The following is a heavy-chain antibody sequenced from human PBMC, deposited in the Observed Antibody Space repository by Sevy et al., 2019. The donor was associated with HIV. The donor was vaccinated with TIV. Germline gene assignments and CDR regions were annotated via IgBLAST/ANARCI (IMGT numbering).Heavy chain of an antibody. CDR3: VRILSTSYYNYHALDV. Sequence: ASVKVSCRASGYTFTSYDIHWVRQTTGQGLEWMGWMSPNSGNTGYAQKFQGRVTMTRDTSKGTAYMKLTSLRSDDTAGYYCVRILSTSYYNYHALDVWGQGTTVTVSS. CDR2: MSPNSGNT. CDR1: GYTFTSYD. D-gene: IGHD2-2*01. V-gene: IGHV1-8*01. J-gene: IGHJ6*02.